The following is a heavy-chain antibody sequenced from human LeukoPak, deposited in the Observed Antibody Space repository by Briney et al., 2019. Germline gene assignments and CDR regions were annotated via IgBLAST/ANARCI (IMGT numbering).Heavy chain of an antibody. V-gene: IGHV1-2*02. CDR2: INPKSGRT. D-gene: IGHD3-3*01. CDR1: GYSFTDYY. Sequence: ASVRVSCKTSGYSFTDYYIHWVRQAPGQGLEWMGWINPKSGRTSSARKFQDRVTMTRDPSISTVYMDMAWLASDDTAIYFCARADFVDAGPYLIGPWGQGTLVTVSS. J-gene: IGHJ5*02. CDR3: ARADFVDAGPYLIGP.